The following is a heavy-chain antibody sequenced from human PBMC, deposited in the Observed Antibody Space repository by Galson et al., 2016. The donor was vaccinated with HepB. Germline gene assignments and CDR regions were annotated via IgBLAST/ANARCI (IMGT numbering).Heavy chain of an antibody. V-gene: IGHV5-51*01. CDR2: IYPGDFDS. J-gene: IGHJ4*02. CDR3: ARHVHLYCSRTSCYGFGEDY. Sequence: QSGAEVKKPGESLKISCKGSGYRFTSYWIGWVRQMPGKGLEWMGIIYPGDFDSRYSPSFQGQVTISADKSISTAYLQWSSLKASDTAMYYCARHVHLYCSRTSCYGFGEDYWGQGTLVTVSS. D-gene: IGHD2-2*01. CDR1: GYRFTSYW.